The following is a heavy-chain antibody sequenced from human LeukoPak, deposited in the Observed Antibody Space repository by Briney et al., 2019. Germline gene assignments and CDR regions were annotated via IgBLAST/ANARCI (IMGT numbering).Heavy chain of an antibody. CDR2: ISSSSSTI. Sequence: GGSLRLSCVASGFTFGSYSMNWVRQAPGKGLEWVSYISSSSSTIYYADSVKGRFTISRDNAKNSLYLQMNSLRAEDTAVYYCASRSPHGYSSSSPVEPYAFDIWGQGTMVTVSS. D-gene: IGHD6-6*01. CDR1: GFTFGSYS. V-gene: IGHV3-48*04. CDR3: ASRSPHGYSSSSPVEPYAFDI. J-gene: IGHJ3*02.